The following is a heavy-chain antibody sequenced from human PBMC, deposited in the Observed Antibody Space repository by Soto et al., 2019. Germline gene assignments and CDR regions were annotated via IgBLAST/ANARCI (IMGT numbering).Heavy chain of an antibody. CDR2: ISDSGGST. Sequence: EVQLLESGGGLVQPGGSLRLSCAASGFTFSNYAMTRVRQAPGKGLEWVSAISDSGGSTYYADSVKGRFTISRDNSKSTLYLQMNSLRAEDTAVYYCAKDLVAATYYFDYWGQGALVTVSS. V-gene: IGHV3-23*01. CDR3: AKDLVAATYYFDY. CDR1: GFTFSNYA. D-gene: IGHD6-19*01. J-gene: IGHJ4*02.